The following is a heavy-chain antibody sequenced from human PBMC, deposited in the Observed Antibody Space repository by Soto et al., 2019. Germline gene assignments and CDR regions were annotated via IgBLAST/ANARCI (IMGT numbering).Heavy chain of an antibody. D-gene: IGHD2-8*01. CDR1: GFSFTNDS. J-gene: IGHJ3*02. CDR2: IMGGGSKT. Sequence: QLVESGGGLVQPGGSLRLSCEASGFSFTNDSMTWVRQAPGKGLEWVANIMGGGSKTSYLDSVRGRFTVSRDNAKGSPYLQLNSRRAEDTALYYCTRDVSPVSSHLYFDALDIWGQGTMVTVSS. CDR3: TRDVSPVSSHLYFDALDI. V-gene: IGHV3-7*05.